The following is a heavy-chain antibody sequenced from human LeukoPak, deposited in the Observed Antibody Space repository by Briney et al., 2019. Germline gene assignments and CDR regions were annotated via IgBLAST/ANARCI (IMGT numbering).Heavy chain of an antibody. Sequence: SETLSLTCTVSGGSISSYYWSWIRQPPGKGLEWIGYIYYSGSTNYNPSLKSRVTISVDTSKNQFSLKLSSVTAADTAVYYCARGTNDYSNYAIDYWGQGTLVTVSS. V-gene: IGHV4-59*12. D-gene: IGHD4-4*01. CDR2: IYYSGST. CDR3: ARGTNDYSNYAIDY. CDR1: GGSISSYY. J-gene: IGHJ4*02.